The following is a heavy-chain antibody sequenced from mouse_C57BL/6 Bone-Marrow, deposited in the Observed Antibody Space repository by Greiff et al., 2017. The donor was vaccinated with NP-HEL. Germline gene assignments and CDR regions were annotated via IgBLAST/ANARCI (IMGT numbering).Heavy chain of an antibody. CDR1: GYTFTSYG. V-gene: IGHV1-81*01. J-gene: IGHJ3*01. Sequence: QVQLQQSGAELARPGASVKLSCKASGYTFTSYGISWVKQRTGQGLEWIGEIYPRSGNTYYNEKFKGKATLTADKSSSTAYMELRSLTSEDSAVYFCASENYGSSPFPYWGQGTLVTVSA. CDR2: IYPRSGNT. D-gene: IGHD1-1*01. CDR3: ASENYGSSPFPY.